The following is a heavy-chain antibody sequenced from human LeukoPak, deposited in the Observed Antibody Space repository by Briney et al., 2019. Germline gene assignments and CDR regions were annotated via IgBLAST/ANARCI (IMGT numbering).Heavy chain of an antibody. D-gene: IGHD6-19*01. V-gene: IGHV3-21*01. Sequence: PVGPLKLSCAASGFTFSSYSMNWVRQAPGKGLEWVSSISISSSYIYYADSVKGRFTISRDNAKNSLYLKMNSMGAEDTAVYYCARDLVKQWLDAEYFQHWGQGTLVSVSS. J-gene: IGHJ1*01. CDR2: ISISSSYI. CDR1: GFTFSSYS. CDR3: ARDLVKQWLDAEYFQH.